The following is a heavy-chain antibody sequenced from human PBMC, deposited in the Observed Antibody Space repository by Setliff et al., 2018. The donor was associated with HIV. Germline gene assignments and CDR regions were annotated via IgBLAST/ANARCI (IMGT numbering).Heavy chain of an antibody. V-gene: IGHV5-51*01. CDR3: ARLGGICSGGSCTALAYTMDV. D-gene: IGHD2-15*01. CDR2: IYPGDSDT. J-gene: IGHJ6*02. Sequence: GASLKLYCKGSGYSFYSYWIGWVRQMPGKGLEWMGIIYPGDSDTRYSPSFQGQVTISADKSISTAYLQCSSLKASYTAMYYCARLGGICSGGSCTALAYTMDVWGQGTTVTVSS. CDR1: GYSFYSYW.